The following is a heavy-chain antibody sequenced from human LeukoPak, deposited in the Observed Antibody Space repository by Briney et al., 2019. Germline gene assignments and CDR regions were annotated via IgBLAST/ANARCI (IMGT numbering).Heavy chain of an antibody. J-gene: IGHJ2*01. V-gene: IGHV1-69*13. CDR3: AVGYSSGWSLWYFDL. CDR1: GGTFSSYA. Sequence: AASVKVSCTASGGTFSSYAISWVRQAPGQGLKWMGGIIPIFGTANYAQKFQGRVTITADESTSTAYMELSSLRSEDTAVYYCAVGYSSGWSLWYFDLWGRGTLVTVSS. CDR2: IIPIFGTA. D-gene: IGHD6-19*01.